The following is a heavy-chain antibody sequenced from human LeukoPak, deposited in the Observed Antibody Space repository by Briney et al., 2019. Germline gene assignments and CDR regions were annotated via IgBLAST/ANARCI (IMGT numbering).Heavy chain of an antibody. D-gene: IGHD3-16*01. V-gene: IGHV4-59*08. Sequence: SETLSLTCTVSGGSISSYYWSWIRQPPGKGLEWIGYIYYSGSTNYNPSLKSRVTISVDTSKNQFSLKLSSVTAADTAVYYCARRQAFGGVMFDYWGQGTLVTVSS. CDR3: ARRQAFGGVMFDY. CDR2: IYYSGST. CDR1: GGSISSYY. J-gene: IGHJ4*02.